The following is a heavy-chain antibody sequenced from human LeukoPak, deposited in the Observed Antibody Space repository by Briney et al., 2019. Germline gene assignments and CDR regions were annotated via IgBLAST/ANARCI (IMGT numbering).Heavy chain of an antibody. J-gene: IGHJ4*02. CDR3: ARDGRGSMVRGGNDY. CDR2: IYYSGST. CDR1: GGSISSSSYY. V-gene: IGHV4-39*07. Sequence: PSETLSLTCTVSGGSISSSSYYWGWIRQPPGKGLEWIGSIYYSGSTYYNPSLKSRVTISVDKSKNQFSLKLSSVTAADTAVYYCARDGRGSMVRGGNDYWGQGTLVTVSS. D-gene: IGHD3-10*01.